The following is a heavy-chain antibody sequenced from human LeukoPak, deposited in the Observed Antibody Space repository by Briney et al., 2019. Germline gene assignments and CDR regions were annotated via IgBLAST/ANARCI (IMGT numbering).Heavy chain of an antibody. V-gene: IGHV3-53*01. Sequence: GGSLRLSCVASGFTVSSNYMSWVRQAPGKGLEWVSVSYSGGSTYYADSVKGRFTISRDNSKNTLYLQMNSLRAEDTAVYYCASGSGSYRTPSYYMDVWGTGTTVTVSS. CDR3: ASGSGSYRTPSYYMDV. CDR2: SYSGGST. J-gene: IGHJ6*03. CDR1: GFTVSSNY. D-gene: IGHD3-10*01.